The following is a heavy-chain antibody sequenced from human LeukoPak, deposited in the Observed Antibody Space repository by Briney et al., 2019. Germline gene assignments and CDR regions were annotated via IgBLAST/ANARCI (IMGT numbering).Heavy chain of an antibody. V-gene: IGHV1-18*01. CDR3: AKGSSFSDAFDI. D-gene: IGHD2-15*01. CDR1: GGTFSSYA. J-gene: IGHJ3*02. Sequence: ASVKLSCKASGGTFSSYAISWVRQAPGQGLEWIGWISAYNGNTNYAQKLQGRVTMTTDTSTSTAYMELRSLRSDDTAVYYCAKGSSFSDAFDIWGQGTMVTVSS. CDR2: ISAYNGNT.